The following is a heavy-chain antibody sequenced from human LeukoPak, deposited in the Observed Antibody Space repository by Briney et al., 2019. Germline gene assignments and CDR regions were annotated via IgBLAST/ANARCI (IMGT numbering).Heavy chain of an antibody. V-gene: IGHV6-1*01. CDR1: GDSVSSNSAA. J-gene: IGHJ3*02. CDR2: TYYRSKWYN. D-gene: IGHD4-23*01. Sequence: SQTLSLTCAISGDSVSSNSAAWNWVRQSPSRGLEWLGRTYYRSKWYNDYAVSVKSRITINPDTSKNQFSLQLNSVTPEDTAVYYCARDLGMTTVVTPLRAFDIWGQGTMVTVSS. CDR3: ARDLGMTTVVTPLRAFDI.